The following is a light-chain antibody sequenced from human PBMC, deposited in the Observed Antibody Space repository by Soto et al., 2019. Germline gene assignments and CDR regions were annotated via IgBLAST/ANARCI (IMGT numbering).Light chain of an antibody. V-gene: IGKV3-15*01. CDR1: QSLSDN. CDR2: RAS. J-gene: IGKJ1*01. CDR3: QQYGNWPPWT. Sequence: IVMTQSPDTLAVSPGETVTLSCRASQSLSDNLAWYQQKIGQPPRLLIFRASTRASGIPARFSGGGSGTEFTLTISRLQSEDFAVYYCQQYGNWPPWTLGPGTRVEIK.